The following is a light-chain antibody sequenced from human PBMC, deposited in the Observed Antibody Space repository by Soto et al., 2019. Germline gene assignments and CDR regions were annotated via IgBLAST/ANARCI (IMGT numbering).Light chain of an antibody. V-gene: IGKV1-13*02. Sequence: AIQLTQSPSSLSASVGDRVTITCRASQDISSSLAWYQQKAGKAPKLLIYGASILQSGVPSGFSGSGFGTDFTLIISSLRAEDFAIYFCQQTKSYPSTFGGGTKVDIK. CDR2: GAS. J-gene: IGKJ4*01. CDR3: QQTKSYPST. CDR1: QDISSS.